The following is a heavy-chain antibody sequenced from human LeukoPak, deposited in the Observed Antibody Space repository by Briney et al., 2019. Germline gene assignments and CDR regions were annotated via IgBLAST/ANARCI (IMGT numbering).Heavy chain of an antibody. CDR3: ARGQPQRYDSGWYVNWFDP. V-gene: IGHV4-59*01. Sequence: PSETLSLTCTVSGASISSYYWSWIRQPPGKGLEWIGYIYYSGTTKYNPSLKSRVTISIDTSKNQFSLKVSSVTAADTAVYYCARGQPQRYDSGWYVNWFDPWGQGTLVSVSS. CDR2: IYYSGTT. D-gene: IGHD6-19*01. CDR1: GASISSYY. J-gene: IGHJ5*02.